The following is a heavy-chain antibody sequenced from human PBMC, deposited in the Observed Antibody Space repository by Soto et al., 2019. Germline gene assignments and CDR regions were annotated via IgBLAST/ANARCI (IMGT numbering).Heavy chain of an antibody. D-gene: IGHD3-16*01. CDR1: GGSISSYY. CDR2: IYYSGST. Sequence: SETLSLTCTVSGGSISSYYWSWIRQPPGKGLEWIGYIYYSGSTNYNPSLKSRVTTSVDTSKNQFSLKLSSVTAADTAVYYCARGSSRFGELDYWGQGTLVTVSS. J-gene: IGHJ4*02. CDR3: ARGSSRFGELDY. V-gene: IGHV4-59*01.